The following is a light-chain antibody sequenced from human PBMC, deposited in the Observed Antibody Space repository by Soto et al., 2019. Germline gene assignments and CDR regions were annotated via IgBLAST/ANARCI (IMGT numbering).Light chain of an antibody. CDR3: QHSNTWPRT. Sequence: EIVMTQSPATLSVSPGERATLSCRASQSVSSNLAWYQQKPGQAPRLLIYGASTRATGIPARFSGSGSGTEFTLTISSLQYEDFAVYYCQHSNTWPRTFGQGTKVEIK. CDR2: GAS. V-gene: IGKV3-15*01. CDR1: QSVSSN. J-gene: IGKJ1*01.